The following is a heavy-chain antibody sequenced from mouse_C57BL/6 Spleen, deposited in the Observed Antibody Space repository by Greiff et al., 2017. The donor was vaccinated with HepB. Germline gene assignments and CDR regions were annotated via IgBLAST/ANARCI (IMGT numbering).Heavy chain of an antibody. CDR2: ISYSGST. J-gene: IGHJ3*01. CDR3: ARGDYGSSFAY. Sequence: EVHLVESGPGMVKPSQSLSLTCTVTGYSITSGYDWHWIRHFPGNKLEWMGYISYSGSTNYNPSLKSRISITHDTSKNHFFLKLNSVTTEDTATYYCARGDYGSSFAYWGQGTLVTVSA. D-gene: IGHD1-1*01. V-gene: IGHV3-1*01. CDR1: GYSITSGYD.